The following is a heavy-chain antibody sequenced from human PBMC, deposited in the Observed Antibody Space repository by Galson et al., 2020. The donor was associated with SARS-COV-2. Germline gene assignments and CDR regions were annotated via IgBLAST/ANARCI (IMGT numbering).Heavy chain of an antibody. V-gene: IGHV4-34*01. CDR2: INHRGST. J-gene: IGHJ6*03. Sequence: SETLSLTCAVYGGSFKNYYWTWIRQSPGKGLQWIGEINHRGSTNYDPSLQGRVAMSVDTSKNQFSLRLSSVTAADTAVYYCVRGAEERRILVVVAYYYTYMDVWGGGTAVTVSS. CDR1: GGSFKNYY. CDR3: VRGAEERRILVVVAYYYTYMDV. D-gene: IGHD3-22*01.